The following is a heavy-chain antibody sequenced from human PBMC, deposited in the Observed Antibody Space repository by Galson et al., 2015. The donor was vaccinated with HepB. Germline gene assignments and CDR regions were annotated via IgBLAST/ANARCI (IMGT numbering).Heavy chain of an antibody. V-gene: IGHV1-46*04. Sequence: SVKVSCKASGYTFTSYYMHWVRQAPGQGLEWMGIINPSGGGTSYAQKLQGRVTMTRDTSKSTVYMELSSLRSEDTAVYYCASGDPYCGGDCSYYYYGMDVWGHGTTVTVSS. D-gene: IGHD2-21*02. CDR1: GYTFTSYY. CDR3: ASGDPYCGGDCSYYYYGMDV. CDR2: INPSGGGT. J-gene: IGHJ6*02.